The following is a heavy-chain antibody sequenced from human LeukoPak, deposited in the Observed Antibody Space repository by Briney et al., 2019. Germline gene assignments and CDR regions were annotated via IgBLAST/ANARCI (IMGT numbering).Heavy chain of an antibody. CDR3: ARGRGSHSFDY. V-gene: IGHV3-30-3*01. CDR2: ISYDGSNK. Sequence: GGSPRLSCAASGFTFSSYAMHWVRQAPGKGLEWVAVISYDGSNKYYADSVKGRFTISRDNSKNTLYLQMNSLRAEDTAVYYCARGRGSHSFDYWGQGTLVTGSS. J-gene: IGHJ4*02. CDR1: GFTFSSYA. D-gene: IGHD1-26*01.